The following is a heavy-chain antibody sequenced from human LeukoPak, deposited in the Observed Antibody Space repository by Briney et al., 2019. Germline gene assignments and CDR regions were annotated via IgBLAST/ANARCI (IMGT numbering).Heavy chain of an antibody. CDR3: TTEGELWLSFDY. CDR2: IKSKTDGGTT. Sequence: GGSLRLSCAASGFTFSNAWMSCVRQAPGKGLEWVGRIKSKTDGGTTDYAAPVKGRFTISRDDSKNTLYLQMNSLKTEDTAVYYCTTEGELWLSFDYWGQGTLVTVSS. CDR1: GFTFSNAW. J-gene: IGHJ4*02. V-gene: IGHV3-15*01. D-gene: IGHD3-16*01.